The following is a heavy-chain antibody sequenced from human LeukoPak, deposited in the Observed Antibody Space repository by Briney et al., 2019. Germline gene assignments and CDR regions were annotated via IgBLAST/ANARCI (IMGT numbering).Heavy chain of an antibody. Sequence: GGSLRLSCAATDFIVSDSHMSWVRQAPGRGLEWVSVICGADTTFYADSVKGRFTIPRDNLQNRVNLQMNSLRDDDTAVYYCARGGEILDYWGQGTQVTVSS. CDR1: DFIVSDSH. CDR3: ARGGEILDY. V-gene: IGHV3-53*01. D-gene: IGHD3-16*01. CDR2: ICGADTT. J-gene: IGHJ4*02.